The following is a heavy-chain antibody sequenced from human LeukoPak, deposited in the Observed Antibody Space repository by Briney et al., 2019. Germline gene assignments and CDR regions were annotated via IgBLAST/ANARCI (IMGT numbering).Heavy chain of an antibody. Sequence: GGSLRLSCVASGFTFSSYWMHWVRQTPGKGLVWVSRINSDGSSTTYADSVKGRFTISRDNAKNTLYLQMNSLRAEDTAVYYCARDAGSGWSHFDYWGQGTLVTVSS. J-gene: IGHJ4*02. CDR2: INSDGSST. CDR1: GFTFSSYW. CDR3: ARDAGSGWSHFDY. V-gene: IGHV3-74*01. D-gene: IGHD6-19*01.